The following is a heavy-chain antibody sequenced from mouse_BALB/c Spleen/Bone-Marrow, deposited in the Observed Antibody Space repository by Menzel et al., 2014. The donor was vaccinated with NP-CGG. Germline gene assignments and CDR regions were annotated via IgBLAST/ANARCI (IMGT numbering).Heavy chain of an antibody. CDR3: ARHGITRLLDY. CDR2: ISSGGSYT. Sequence: DVKLQESGGGLVRPGGSPKLSCAASGFTFSSYAMSWVRQTPEKRLEWVATISSGGSYTYYPDSVKGRFTISRDNAKNTLYLQMSSLRSEDTAMYYCARHGITRLLDYWGQGTTLTVSS. V-gene: IGHV5-9-3*01. CDR1: GFTFSSYA. D-gene: IGHD2-4*01. J-gene: IGHJ2*01.